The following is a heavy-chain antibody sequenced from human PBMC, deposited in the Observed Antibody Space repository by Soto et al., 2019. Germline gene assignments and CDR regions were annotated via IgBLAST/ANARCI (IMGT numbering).Heavy chain of an antibody. J-gene: IGHJ5*02. CDR2: IYYSGST. CDR1: NGSIGSYY. V-gene: IGHV4-59*01. CDR3: ARVGRLITAAGLLDA. Sequence: PSETLSLTCTISNGSIGSYYWTWIRQPPGEGLEWIGHIYYSGSTNYNPSLKSRLTLSLDTSKNQFSLKLTSVTAADTAVYYCARVGRLITAAGLLDAWGQGTLVTVSS. D-gene: IGHD6-13*01.